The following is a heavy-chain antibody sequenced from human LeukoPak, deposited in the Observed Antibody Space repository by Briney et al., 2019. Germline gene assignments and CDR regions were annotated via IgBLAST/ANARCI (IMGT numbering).Heavy chain of an antibody. CDR1: GFTFSSYG. Sequence: GGSLRLSCAASGFTFSSYGMHWVRQASGKGLEWVGRIRSKANSYATAYAASVKGRFTISRDDSKNTAYLQMNSLKTEDTAVYYCTRTPGIAAAYWYFDLWGRGTLVTVSS. V-gene: IGHV3-73*01. J-gene: IGHJ2*01. CDR3: TRTPGIAAAYWYFDL. CDR2: IRSKANSYAT. D-gene: IGHD6-13*01.